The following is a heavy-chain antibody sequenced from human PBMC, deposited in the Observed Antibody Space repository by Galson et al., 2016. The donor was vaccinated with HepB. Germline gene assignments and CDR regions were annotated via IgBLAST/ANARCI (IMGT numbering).Heavy chain of an antibody. Sequence: SLRLSCAASGFTFRDYAMHWVRQAPGRGLEWVALIAPDTVNIDYADSVRGRFIISHDNSKTTLYLEMNSLRNEDTAVYFCAREPEHWTNWLDPGGPGTPVTVSA. CDR2: IAPDTVNI. CDR1: GFTFRDYA. J-gene: IGHJ5*02. D-gene: IGHD1-1*01. V-gene: IGHV3-30*04. CDR3: AREPEHWTNWLDP.